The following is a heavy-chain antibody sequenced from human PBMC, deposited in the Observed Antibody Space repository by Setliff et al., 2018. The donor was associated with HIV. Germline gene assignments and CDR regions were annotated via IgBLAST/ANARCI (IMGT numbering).Heavy chain of an antibody. Sequence: GGSLRLSCAASGFTFSRYWMSWVRQAPGKGLEWVANIEQDGTENYYVDSVKGRFTISRDNSKNTLYLQMNSLRAEDTAVYYCARLAPPDDYGDLGGIDHWGQGTLVTVSS. CDR1: GFTFSRYW. V-gene: IGHV3-7*01. J-gene: IGHJ4*02. CDR3: ARLAPPDDYGDLGGIDH. D-gene: IGHD4-17*01. CDR2: IEQDGTEN.